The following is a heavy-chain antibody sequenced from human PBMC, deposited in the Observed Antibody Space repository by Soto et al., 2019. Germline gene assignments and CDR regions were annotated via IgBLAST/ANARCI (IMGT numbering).Heavy chain of an antibody. Sequence: GESLKISCKGSGYSFTRYWISWVRQMPGKGLEWMGRIDPRDSYTNYSPSFQGHVTIAADKSISTAYLQWSSLKASDTAMYYCASHPATVTTHYCYYYGMDVWGQGTTVTSP. V-gene: IGHV5-10-1*01. CDR3: ASHPATVTTHYCYYYGMDV. CDR2: IDPRDSYT. CDR1: GYSFTRYW. J-gene: IGHJ6*02. D-gene: IGHD4-4*01.